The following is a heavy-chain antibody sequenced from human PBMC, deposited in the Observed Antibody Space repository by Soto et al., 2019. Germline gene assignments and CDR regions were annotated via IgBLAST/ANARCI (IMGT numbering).Heavy chain of an antibody. Sequence: GGSLRLSCAASGFPFSSYEINWVRQAPGKGLECISYISISGGTISYADSVKGRFTISRDNAKNSLYLQMNNLRAEDTAVYYCARGVYDSSGYYYPWGQGTLVTVSS. CDR2: ISISGGTI. V-gene: IGHV3-48*03. CDR3: ARGVYDSSGYYYP. CDR1: GFPFSSYE. D-gene: IGHD3-22*01. J-gene: IGHJ5*02.